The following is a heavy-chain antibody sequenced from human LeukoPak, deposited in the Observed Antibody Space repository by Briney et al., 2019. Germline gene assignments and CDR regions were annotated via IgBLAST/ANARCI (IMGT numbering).Heavy chain of an antibody. CDR3: GRQGGYIAPLAL. D-gene: IGHD6-13*01. CDR1: GGSISSYY. Sequence: PSETLSLTCTVSGGSISSYYWSWVRQTPGKGLEWVGYISYSGNTKYNPSLKRRVTISVEKSKNQFAQKRNSGTGADKTGDYCGRQGGYIAPLALWGQGTLVTVSA. CDR2: ISYSGNT. J-gene: IGHJ4*02. V-gene: IGHV4-59*08.